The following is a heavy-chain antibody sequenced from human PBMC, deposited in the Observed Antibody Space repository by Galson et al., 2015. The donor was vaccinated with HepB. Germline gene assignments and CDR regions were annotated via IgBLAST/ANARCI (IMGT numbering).Heavy chain of an antibody. D-gene: IGHD3-3*01. CDR3: ARYVVLSIFGVVIIRDDAFDI. CDR2: IYYSGST. V-gene: IGHV4-39*07. J-gene: IGHJ3*02. Sequence: ETLSLTCTVSGGFISSSSYYWGWIRQPPGKGLEWIGSIYYSGSTYYNPSLKSRVTISVDTSKNQFSLKLSSVTAADAAVYYCARYVVLSIFGVVIIRDDAFDIWGQGTMVTVSS. CDR1: GGFISSSSYY.